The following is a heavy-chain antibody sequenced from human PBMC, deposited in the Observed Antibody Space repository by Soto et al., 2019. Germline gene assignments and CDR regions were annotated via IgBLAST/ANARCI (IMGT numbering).Heavy chain of an antibody. V-gene: IGHV3-30-3*01. CDR3: DKDTNAYELNF. CDR1: GFIFSGYA. Sequence: QVQLVESGGGVVQPGGSLRLSCAASGFIFSGYAMHWVRQAPGKGLEWVAVISYDGNTQYYADSVKGRFTVSRDNSNNILNVEMNDLREEYTAMYYWDKDTNAYELNFWGQGTLVTVSP. D-gene: IGHD5-12*01. CDR2: ISYDGNTQ. J-gene: IGHJ4*02.